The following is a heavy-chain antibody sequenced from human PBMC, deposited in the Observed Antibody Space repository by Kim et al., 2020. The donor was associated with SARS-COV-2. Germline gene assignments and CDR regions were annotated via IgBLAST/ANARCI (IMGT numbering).Heavy chain of an antibody. CDR2: IYYSGST. D-gene: IGHD2-2*01. CDR3: ARLVVVVPAAMQGGWFDP. CDR1: GGSISSSSYY. Sequence: SETLSLPCTVSGGSISSSSYYWGWIRQPPGKGLEWIGSIYYSGSTYYNPSLKSRVTISVDTSKNQFSLKLSSVNAADTAVYYCARLVVVVPAAMQGGWFDPWVQVTLVTVSS. J-gene: IGHJ5*02. V-gene: IGHV4-39*01.